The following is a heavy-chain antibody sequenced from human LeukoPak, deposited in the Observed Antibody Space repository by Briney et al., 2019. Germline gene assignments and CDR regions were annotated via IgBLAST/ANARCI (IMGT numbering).Heavy chain of an antibody. CDR2: IKSKTDGGTT. D-gene: IGHD2-2*01. V-gene: IGHV3-15*01. J-gene: IGHJ4*02. CDR1: GFTFSNAW. CDR3: TTRQGPAAAIGFDY. Sequence: GGSLRLSCAASGFTFSNAWMSWVRQAPGKGLEWVGRIKSKTDGGTTDYAAPVKGRFTISRDDSKNTLYLQMNSLKTEDTAVYYCTTRQGPAAAIGFDYWGQGTLVTVSS.